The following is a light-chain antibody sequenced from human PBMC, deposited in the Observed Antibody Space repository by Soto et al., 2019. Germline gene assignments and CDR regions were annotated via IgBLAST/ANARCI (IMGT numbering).Light chain of an antibody. J-gene: IGKJ2*01. CDR3: PQYNSYQWP. CDR1: QSISTY. Sequence: HVTQTKTSRSASIGDSGTSTCRASQSISTYLAWYQLKPGKAPKLLIYTASTLQSGVPSRFSGSGSGTEFTLTISCLQSEDFATYYCPQYNSYQWPFG. CDR2: TAS. V-gene: IGKV1-5*03.